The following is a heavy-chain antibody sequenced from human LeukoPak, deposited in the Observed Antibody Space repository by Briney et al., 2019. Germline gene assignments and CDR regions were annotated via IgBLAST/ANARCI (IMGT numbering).Heavy chain of an antibody. CDR2: INHSGST. D-gene: IGHD2-2*01. CDR1: GGSISSYY. J-gene: IGHJ6*02. V-gene: IGHV4-34*01. Sequence: SETLSLTCTVSGGSISSYYWSWIRQPPGKGLEWIGEINHSGSTNYNPSLKSRVTISVDTSKNQFSLKLSSVTAADTAVYYCARLGSTRTSYYYYYGMDVWGQGTTVTVSS. CDR3: ARLGSTRTSYYYYYGMDV.